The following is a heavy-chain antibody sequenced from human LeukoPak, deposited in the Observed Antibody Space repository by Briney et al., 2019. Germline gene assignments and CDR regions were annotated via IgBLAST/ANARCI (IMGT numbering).Heavy chain of an antibody. Sequence: SETLSLTCAVYGGSFSGYYWSWIRQPPGKGLEWIGEINHSGSTNYNPSLKSRVTISVDTSKNQFSLKLSSVTAADTAVYYCASSSSSVSYYFDYWGQGTLVTVSS. CDR3: ASSSSSVSYYFDY. J-gene: IGHJ4*02. D-gene: IGHD6-6*01. CDR1: GGSFSGYY. V-gene: IGHV4-34*01. CDR2: INHSGST.